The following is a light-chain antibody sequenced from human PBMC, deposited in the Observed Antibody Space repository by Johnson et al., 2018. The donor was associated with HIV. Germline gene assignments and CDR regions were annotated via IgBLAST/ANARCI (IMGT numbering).Light chain of an antibody. J-gene: IGLJ1*01. CDR3: GTWDSRLSAEV. Sequence: QAVLTQPPSVSAAPGQKVTISCSGSSSNIGNNYVSWYQQLPGTAPKLLIYDNNKQPSGIPDRFSGSKSGTSATLGITGLQTGDEADYYCGTWDSRLSAEVFGTGTKVTGL. CDR1: SSNIGNNY. CDR2: DNN. V-gene: IGLV1-51*01.